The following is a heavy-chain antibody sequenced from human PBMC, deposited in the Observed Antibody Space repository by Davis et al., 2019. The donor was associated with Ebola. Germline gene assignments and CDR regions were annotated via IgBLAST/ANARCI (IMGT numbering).Heavy chain of an antibody. CDR1: GFSFSTYT. CDR2: ISISSAFI. J-gene: IGHJ6*04. V-gene: IGHV3-21*04. Sequence: GESLKISCAASGFSFSTYTMTWVRQAPGKGLEWVSSISISSAFIYYADSVKGRFTVSRDNAKNSLYLQMNCLRAEDTALYYCVKDRSGGLGGYLFGMDVWGKGTSVTVSS. CDR3: VKDRSGGLGGYLFGMDV. D-gene: IGHD3-22*01.